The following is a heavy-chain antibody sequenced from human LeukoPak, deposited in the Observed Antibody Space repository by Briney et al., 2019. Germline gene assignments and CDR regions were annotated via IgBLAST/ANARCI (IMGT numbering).Heavy chain of an antibody. CDR1: GFTFDDYG. J-gene: IGHJ4*02. V-gene: IGHV3-23*01. Sequence: GGSLRLSCAASGFTFDDYGMSWVRQAPGKGLEWVSGISGSGGSTYYADSVKGRSTISRDNSKNTLYLQMNSLRAEDTAVYYCARDTRGYSSSWYKDYFDYWGQGTLVTVSS. D-gene: IGHD6-13*01. CDR2: ISGSGGST. CDR3: ARDTRGYSSSWYKDYFDY.